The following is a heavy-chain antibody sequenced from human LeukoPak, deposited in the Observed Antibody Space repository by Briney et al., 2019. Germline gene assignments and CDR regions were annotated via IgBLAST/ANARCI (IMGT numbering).Heavy chain of an antibody. D-gene: IGHD2-8*01. CDR3: TRDCVFPTQCLYDDALDI. J-gene: IGHJ3*02. CDR1: GYTFTDYY. V-gene: IGHV1-2*03. Sequence: LEASVRVSCKASGYTFTDYYMNWVRQAPGQGLEWMGWINPSTGGTNYAQKFQGRVTMTRDASISTAYMELSGLRSDDTAVYYCTRDCVFPTQCLYDDALDIWGQGTMVTVSS. CDR2: INPSTGGT.